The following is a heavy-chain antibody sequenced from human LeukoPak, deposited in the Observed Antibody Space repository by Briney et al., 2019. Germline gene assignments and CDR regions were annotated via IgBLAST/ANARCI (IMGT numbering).Heavy chain of an antibody. Sequence: PSETLSLTCTVSGGSSSSNWWSWVRQPPGKGLEWIGEIYHSGSTNYNPSLKSRVTISVDKSKNQFSLKLSSVTAADTAVYYCARVGTTDYGSGSYYFDYWGQGTLVTVSS. J-gene: IGHJ4*02. CDR2: IYHSGST. D-gene: IGHD3-10*01. V-gene: IGHV4-4*02. CDR1: GGSSSSNW. CDR3: ARVGTTDYGSGSYYFDY.